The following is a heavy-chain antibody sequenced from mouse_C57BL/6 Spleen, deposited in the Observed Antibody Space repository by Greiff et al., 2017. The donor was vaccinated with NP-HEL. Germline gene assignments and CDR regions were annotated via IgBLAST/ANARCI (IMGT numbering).Heavy chain of an antibody. V-gene: IGHV1-59*01. D-gene: IGHD2-3*01. CDR3: ARPIYDGYYFDY. CDR1: GYTFTSYW. Sequence: QVQLQQPGAELVRPGTSVKLSCKASGYTFTSYWMHWVKQRPGQGLEWIGVIDPSDSYTNYNQKFKGKATLTVDTSSSTAYMQLSSLTSEDSAVYSCARPIYDGYYFDYWGQGTTLTVSS. J-gene: IGHJ2*01. CDR2: IDPSDSYT.